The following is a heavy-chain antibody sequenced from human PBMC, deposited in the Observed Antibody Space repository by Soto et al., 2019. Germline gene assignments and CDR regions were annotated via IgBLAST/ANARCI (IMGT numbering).Heavy chain of an antibody. CDR1: GGSISSGDYY. D-gene: IGHD4-4*01. CDR2: IYYSGST. Sequence: SETLSLTCTVSGGSISSGDYYWSWIRQPPGKGLEWIGYIYYSGSTYYNPSLKSRVTISVDTSKNQFSLELSSVTAADTAVYYCARAPYSINAIDYWGQGTLVTVSS. V-gene: IGHV4-30-4*01. CDR3: ARAPYSINAIDY. J-gene: IGHJ4*02.